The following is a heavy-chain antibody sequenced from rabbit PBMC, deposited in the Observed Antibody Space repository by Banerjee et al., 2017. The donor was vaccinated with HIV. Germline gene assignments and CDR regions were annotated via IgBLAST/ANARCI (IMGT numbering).Heavy chain of an antibody. CDR3: ARDLGGVIGWNFNL. J-gene: IGHJ4*01. V-gene: IGHV1S45*01. Sequence: QEQLVESGGGLVTLGGSLKLSCTASGFTISSRYYMCWVRQAPGKGLEWIGCINTSSGNTVYASWAKGRFTISKTSSTTVTLQMTSLTAADTATYFCARDLGGVIGWNFNLWGPGTLVTVS. CDR2: INTSSGNT. D-gene: IGHD1-1*01. CDR1: GFTISSRYY.